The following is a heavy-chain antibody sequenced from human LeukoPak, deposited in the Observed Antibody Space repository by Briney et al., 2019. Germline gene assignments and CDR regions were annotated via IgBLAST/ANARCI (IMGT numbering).Heavy chain of an antibody. Sequence: SETLSLTCTVSGGTISSYYWNWIRQPPGKELEWIGYIHYSGSTKYNPSLKSRVTISVDTSKNQFSLKLSSVTAADTAVYYCARWYSSGWAFDYWGQGTLVTVSS. CDR3: ARWYSSGWAFDY. V-gene: IGHV4-59*08. CDR1: GGTISSYY. D-gene: IGHD6-19*01. CDR2: IHYSGST. J-gene: IGHJ4*02.